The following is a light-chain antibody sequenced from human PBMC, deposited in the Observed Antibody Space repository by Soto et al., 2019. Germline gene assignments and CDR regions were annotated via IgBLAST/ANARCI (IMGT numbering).Light chain of an antibody. CDR2: GAS. J-gene: IGKJ1*01. CDR1: ESVSSSY. CDR3: QQYGNSPRT. V-gene: IGKV3-20*01. Sequence: EIVMTQSPATLSVSPGERATLSCRASESVSSSYLAWYQQKPGQPPRLLIYGASSRATGIPDRFSGSGSGTDFTLTIKRLEPEDFAVYYCQQYGNSPRTFGQGTKVEVK.